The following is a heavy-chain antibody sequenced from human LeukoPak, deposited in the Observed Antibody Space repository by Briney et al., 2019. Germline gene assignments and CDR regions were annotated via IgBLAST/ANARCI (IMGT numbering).Heavy chain of an antibody. J-gene: IGHJ4*02. CDR1: GYTFTDYF. CDR3: ARDLGIYCSSISCPPDY. Sequence: GASVKVSCKTSGYTFTDYFMHWVRQAPGQGPEWMGWINCNTAGTNYAQNLQGRVTKTRDKSISTVYMELSRLTSDDTAVYYCARDLGIYCSSISCPPDYWGQGTLVTVSS. CDR2: INCNTAGT. D-gene: IGHD2-2*01. V-gene: IGHV1-2*02.